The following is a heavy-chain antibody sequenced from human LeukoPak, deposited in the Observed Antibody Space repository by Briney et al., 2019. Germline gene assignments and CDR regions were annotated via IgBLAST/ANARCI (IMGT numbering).Heavy chain of an antibody. CDR1: GFTFSNYG. J-gene: IGHJ4*02. Sequence: GGSLRLSCEASGFTFSNYGMHWVRQTPGKGLEWVAAIWHDGSYIFYADSVKGRFTISRDNSKNTLFLQMDSLRAEDTALYYCAREIVGEGNFDNWGQGTLVTVSS. V-gene: IGHV3-33*01. CDR3: AREIVGEGNFDN. CDR2: IWHDGSYI. D-gene: IGHD2-15*01.